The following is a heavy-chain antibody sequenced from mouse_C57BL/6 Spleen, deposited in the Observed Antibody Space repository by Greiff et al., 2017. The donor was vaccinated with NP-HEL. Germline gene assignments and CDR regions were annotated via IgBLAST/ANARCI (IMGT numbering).Heavy chain of an antibody. Sequence: VQLKQSGGGLVQPGGSLSLSCAASGFTFTDYYMSWVRQPPGKALEWLGFIRNKANGYTTEYSASVKGRFTISRDNSQSILYLQMNALRAEDSATYYCARSLPYDYDEGGPMDYWGQRTSVTVSS. V-gene: IGHV7-3*01. J-gene: IGHJ4*01. D-gene: IGHD2-4*01. CDR2: IRNKANGYTT. CDR3: ARSLPYDYDEGGPMDY. CDR1: GFTFTDYY.